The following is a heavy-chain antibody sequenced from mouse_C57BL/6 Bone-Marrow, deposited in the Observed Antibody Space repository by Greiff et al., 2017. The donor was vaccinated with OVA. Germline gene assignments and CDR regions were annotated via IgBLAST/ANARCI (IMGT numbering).Heavy chain of an antibody. CDR3: ARDYDEALGYYYAMDY. CDR1: GYAFSSSW. CDR2: IYPGDGDT. J-gene: IGHJ4*01. Sequence: QVQLQQSGPELVKPGASVKISCKASGYAFSSSWMNWVKQRPGTGLEWIGRIYPGDGDTNYNGKFKGKATLTADKSSSTAYMQLSSLTSEDSAVYFCARDYDEALGYYYAMDYWGQGTSVTVSS. V-gene: IGHV1-82*01. D-gene: IGHD2-4*01.